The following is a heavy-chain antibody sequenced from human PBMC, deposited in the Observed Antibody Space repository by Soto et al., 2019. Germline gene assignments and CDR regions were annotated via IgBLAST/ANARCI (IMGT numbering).Heavy chain of an antibody. J-gene: IGHJ3*01. CDR1: GFTFSYYW. D-gene: IGHD1-26*01. V-gene: IGHV3-74*01. Sequence: EVQLVESGGGLVQPGESLRLSCAASGFTFSYYWMHWVRQAPGKGLVWVSRIHSDGSSTTYADSVKGRFTISRDNARNKLYLQMNSLRAEDTAVYYCARGDRGAFDLGGQGTVVTVSS. CDR2: IHSDGSST. CDR3: ARGDRGAFDL.